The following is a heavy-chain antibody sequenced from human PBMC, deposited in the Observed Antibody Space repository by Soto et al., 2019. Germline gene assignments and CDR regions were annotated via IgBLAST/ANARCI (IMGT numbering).Heavy chain of an antibody. V-gene: IGHV1-8*01. Sequence: ASVKVSCKASGYTFTSYDINWVRQATGQGLEWMGWMKPNSGNTGYAQKFQGRVTMTRNTSISTAYMELSSLRSEDTAVYYCARGEATVTTSDYYYYYMDVWGKGTTVTVSS. CDR1: GYTFTSYD. CDR2: MKPNSGNT. D-gene: IGHD4-17*01. CDR3: ARGEATVTTSDYYYYYMDV. J-gene: IGHJ6*03.